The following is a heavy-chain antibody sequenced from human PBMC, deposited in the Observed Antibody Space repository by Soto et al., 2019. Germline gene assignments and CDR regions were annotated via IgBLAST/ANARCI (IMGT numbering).Heavy chain of an antibody. V-gene: IGHV3-23*01. CDR1: GFPFSSYV. J-gene: IGHJ4*02. CDR3: AKDSNKYSSSLRGRYFDY. Sequence: EVQLLESGGGLVQRGGSLRLSCAASGFPFSSYVMSWVRQAPGKGLEWVSGMSGGGSNTFYADSVKGRFTISRDNSKKTLLLKMNSLGAEDTAVYYCAKDSNKYSSSLRGRYFDYWGQGIGVTVSS. CDR2: MSGGGSNT. D-gene: IGHD4-4*01.